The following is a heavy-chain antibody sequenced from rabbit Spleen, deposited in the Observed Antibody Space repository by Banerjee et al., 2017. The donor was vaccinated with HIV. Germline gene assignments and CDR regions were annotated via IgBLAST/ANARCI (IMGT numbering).Heavy chain of an antibody. CDR1: GFSFSSRYY. V-gene: IGHV1S40*01. CDR2: IYAGDGNT. CDR3: ARDTSSSFSSYGMDL. J-gene: IGHJ6*01. Sequence: QSLVESGGGLVQPGASLTLTCTASGFSFSSRYYMCWVRQAPGKGLEWIACIYAGDGNTHYASWAKGRFTCSKTSSTTVTLQMTRLTAADTATYFCARDTSSSFSSYGMDLWGQGTLVTVS. D-gene: IGHD1-1*01.